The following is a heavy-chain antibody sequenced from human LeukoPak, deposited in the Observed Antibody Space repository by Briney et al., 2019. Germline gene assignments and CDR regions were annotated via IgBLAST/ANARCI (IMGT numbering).Heavy chain of an antibody. D-gene: IGHD1-14*01. CDR3: ARRTIHLDP. CDR1: GGSISSYY. CDR2: IYYSGST. Sequence: SETLSLTCTVSGGSISSYYWSWIRQPPGKGLEWIGYIYYSGSTNYNPSLKSRVTISVDTSKNQFSLKLSSVTAADTAVYYCARRTIHLDPWGQGTLVTVSS. V-gene: IGHV4-59*01. J-gene: IGHJ5*02.